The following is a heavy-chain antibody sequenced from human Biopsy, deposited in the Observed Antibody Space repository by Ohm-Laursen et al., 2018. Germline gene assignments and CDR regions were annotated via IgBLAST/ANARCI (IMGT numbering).Heavy chain of an antibody. CDR1: GESFNGYY. CDR3: VRGVDYYDPYHYYALDV. Sequence: SQTLCLIWAVYGESFNGYYWSWIRQTPGKGLEWIGEINHSGRTNYNPSLKSRVTISVDTSKNQFSLRVRSVTAADTAVYYRVRGVDYYDPYHYYALDVWGQGTTVTVSS. V-gene: IGHV4-34*01. CDR2: INHSGRT. D-gene: IGHD3-22*01. J-gene: IGHJ6*02.